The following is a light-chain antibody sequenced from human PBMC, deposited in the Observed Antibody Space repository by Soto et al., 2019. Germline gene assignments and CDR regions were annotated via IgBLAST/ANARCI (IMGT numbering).Light chain of an antibody. V-gene: IGLV2-14*01. Sequence: QSVLTQPASVSGSPGQSITISCTGTSSDVGGYNYVSWYQQHPGKAPKIIIYEVTNRPSGVSNRFSGSKSGNTASLTISGLQAEDDADYYCSSFTRRCTFNYIFGTGTKVTVL. CDR2: EVT. CDR1: SSDVGGYNY. J-gene: IGLJ1*01. CDR3: SSFTRRCTFNYI.